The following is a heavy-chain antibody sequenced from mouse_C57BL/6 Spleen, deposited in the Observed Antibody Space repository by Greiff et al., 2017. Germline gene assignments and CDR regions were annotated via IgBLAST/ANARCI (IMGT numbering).Heavy chain of an antibody. CDR3: ARGLRHFYY. CDR1: GFTFSDYG. CDR2: ISSGSSTI. V-gene: IGHV5-17*01. Sequence: EVMLVESGGGLVKPGGSLKLSCAASGFTFSDYGMHWVRQAPEKGLEWVAYISSGSSTIYYADTVKGRFTISRDNAKNTLFLQMTSLRSEDTAMYYCARGLRHFYYWGQGTTLTVSS. J-gene: IGHJ2*01.